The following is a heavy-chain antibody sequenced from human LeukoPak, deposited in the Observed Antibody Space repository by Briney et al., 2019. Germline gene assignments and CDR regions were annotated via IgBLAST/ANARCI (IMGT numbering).Heavy chain of an antibody. J-gene: IGHJ4*02. Sequence: KPSDTLSLTCAVYGGSFSGYYWSWIRQPPGKGLEWIGEINHSGSTNYNPSLKSRVTISVDTSKNQFSLKLSSVTAADTAVYYCARSYGSGSYYNGFDYWGQGTLVTVSS. CDR2: INHSGST. CDR3: ARSYGSGSYYNGFDY. V-gene: IGHV4-34*01. CDR1: GGSFSGYY. D-gene: IGHD3-10*01.